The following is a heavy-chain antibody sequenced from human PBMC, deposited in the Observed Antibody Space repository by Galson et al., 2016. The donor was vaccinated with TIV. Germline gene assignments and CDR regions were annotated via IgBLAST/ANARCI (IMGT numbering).Heavy chain of an antibody. V-gene: IGHV1-3*01. CDR2: INAGDGST. Sequence: SVKVSCKASGYTFTTYGTHWVRQAPGHRLEWMGWINAGDGSTKYSQNFQGRLSITTDTSATTAYMELSSLISEDTAVYFCARGSSWSPFYGMDVWGQGTTVIVSS. D-gene: IGHD6-13*01. CDR1: GYTFTTYG. J-gene: IGHJ6*02. CDR3: ARGSSWSPFYGMDV.